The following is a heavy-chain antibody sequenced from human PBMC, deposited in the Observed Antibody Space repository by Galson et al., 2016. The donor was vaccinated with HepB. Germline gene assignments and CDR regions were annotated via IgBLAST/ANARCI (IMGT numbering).Heavy chain of an antibody. D-gene: IGHD6-13*01. CDR1: GVSIYSGSYY. V-gene: IGHV4-30-2*01. CDR2: IYHTGSI. J-gene: IGHJ4*02. Sequence: TLSLTCTVSGVSIYSGSYYWSWIRQPPGKGLEWIGYIYHTGSIYYNPSLKSRVTISVDRSKNQFSLNLTSMTAADTAVYFCAREGGSSWPNYYFDFWGQGILVTVSS. CDR3: AREGGSSWPNYYFDF.